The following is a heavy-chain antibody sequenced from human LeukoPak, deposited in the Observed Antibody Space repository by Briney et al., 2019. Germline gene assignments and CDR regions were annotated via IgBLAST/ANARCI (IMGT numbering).Heavy chain of an antibody. D-gene: IGHD3-22*01. CDR3: ARDGYGLDY. Sequence: PSETLSLTCAVYDGSFNDYYWSWIRQPPGKGLEWIGEVNHSGSTNYNPSLKSRVTISVDTSKNQFSLKLSSVTAADTAVYYCARDGYGLDYWGQGTLVTVSS. CDR1: DGSFNDYY. V-gene: IGHV4-34*01. J-gene: IGHJ4*02. CDR2: VNHSGST.